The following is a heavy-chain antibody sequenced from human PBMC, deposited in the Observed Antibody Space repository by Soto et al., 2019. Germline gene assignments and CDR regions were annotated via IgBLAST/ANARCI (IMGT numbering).Heavy chain of an antibody. CDR1: VFTFSSYW. CDR2: INSDGSST. Sequence: TGWSLRLSCSASVFTFSSYWMHWFRQAPGKGLVWVSRINSDGSSTSYADSVKGRFTISRDNAKNTLYLQMNSLRAEDTAVYYCAREGPYSGYDYGLDVWGQGTTVTVSS. V-gene: IGHV3-74*01. CDR3: AREGPYSGYDYGLDV. D-gene: IGHD1-26*01. J-gene: IGHJ6*02.